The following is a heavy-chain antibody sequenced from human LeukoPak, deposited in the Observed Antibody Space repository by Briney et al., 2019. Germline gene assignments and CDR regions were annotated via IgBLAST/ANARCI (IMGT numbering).Heavy chain of an antibody. V-gene: IGHV3-21*01. J-gene: IGHJ6*03. CDR3: AREQGRPQLLSRRGYYYYMDV. Sequence: GGALRLSCAASGFTFRSYAMHWVRQAPGKGLEWVSSISSSSSSYIYYADSVKGRFTISRDNARNSLYLQMDSLRAEDTAVYYCAREQGRPQLLSRRGYYYYMDVWGRGTTVTVSS. D-gene: IGHD2-2*01. CDR2: ISSSSSSYI. CDR1: GFTFRSYA.